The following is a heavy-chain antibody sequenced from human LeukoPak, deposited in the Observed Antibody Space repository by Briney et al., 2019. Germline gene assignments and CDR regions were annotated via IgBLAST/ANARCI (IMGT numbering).Heavy chain of an antibody. CDR3: ARDQRPSCLGGICYSGDY. CDR2: ICPIIGTA. Sequence: SVKSFGNASPGTFHSNIGTWVPQAPAQGLGEQRLICPIIGTANYAQKFQGRVTITADDSTSTAYMELRSLRSEDTAIYYCARDQRPSCLGGICYSGDYWGQGTLVTVTS. D-gene: IGHD2-15*01. J-gene: IGHJ4*02. CDR1: PGTFHSNI. V-gene: IGHV1-69*13.